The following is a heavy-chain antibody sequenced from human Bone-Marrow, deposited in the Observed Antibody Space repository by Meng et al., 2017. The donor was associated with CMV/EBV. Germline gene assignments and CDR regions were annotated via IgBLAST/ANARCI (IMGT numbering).Heavy chain of an antibody. V-gene: IGHV3-23*01. CDR2: ISGST. D-gene: IGHD2-2*02. J-gene: IGHJ4*02. Sequence: GESLKISCDASGFTFSNYAMTWVRQVPGKGLEWVSGISGSTYYADFVKGRFTIWRDNYKNTLFLQMNSLGAEDTDLYYCAKDYCTSDRSYMRGFDSWGQGTLVTVSS. CDR3: AKDYCTSDRSYMRGFDS. CDR1: GFTFSNYA.